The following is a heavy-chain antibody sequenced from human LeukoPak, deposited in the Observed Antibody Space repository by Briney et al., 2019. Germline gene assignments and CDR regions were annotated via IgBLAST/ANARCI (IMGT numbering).Heavy chain of an antibody. Sequence: ASVKVSCKASGGTFSSYAISWVRQAPGQGLEWMGGIIPIFGTANYAQKFQGRVTITADKSTSTAYMELSSLRSEDTAVYYCASGWGRTAGTFGFVYWGQGTLVTVSS. D-gene: IGHD3-16*01. CDR2: IIPIFGTA. V-gene: IGHV1-69*06. CDR3: ASGWGRTAGTFGFVY. CDR1: GGTFSSYA. J-gene: IGHJ4*02.